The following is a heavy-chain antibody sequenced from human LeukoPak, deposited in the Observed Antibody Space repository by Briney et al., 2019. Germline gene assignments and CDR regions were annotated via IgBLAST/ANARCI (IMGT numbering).Heavy chain of an antibody. CDR1: GFTVSSNY. V-gene: IGHV3-53*01. J-gene: IGHJ6*03. CDR3: ARDWVSPDRDLYYYYSMDV. CDR2: IYSGGST. D-gene: IGHD3-16*01. Sequence: GGSLRLSCAASGFTVSSNYMSWVRQAPGKGLEWVSVIYSGGSTYYADSVKGRFTISRDNSKNTLYLQMNSLRAEDTAVYYCARDWVSPDRDLYYYYSMDVWGKGTTVTVS.